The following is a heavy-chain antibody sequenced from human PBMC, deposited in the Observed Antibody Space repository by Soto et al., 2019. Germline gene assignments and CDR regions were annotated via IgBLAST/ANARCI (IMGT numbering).Heavy chain of an antibody. Sequence: QVQLVESGGGVVQPGTYLRLSCAASGFTFSRHGMHWVRQTPGKGLEWLAVILNDASGHWYADSVKGRFTISRDNFENTLYLQMNGLRPEDTAMYYCARDDDYPDNGFDYWGQGTLVTVSS. D-gene: IGHD4-17*01. CDR2: ILNDASGH. CDR1: GFTFSRHG. J-gene: IGHJ4*02. V-gene: IGHV3-33*01. CDR3: ARDDDYPDNGFDY.